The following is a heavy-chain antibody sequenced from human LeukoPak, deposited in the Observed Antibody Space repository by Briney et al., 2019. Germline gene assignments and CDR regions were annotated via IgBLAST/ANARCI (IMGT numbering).Heavy chain of an antibody. CDR2: IRYDGSNK. D-gene: IGHD3-22*01. V-gene: IGHV3-30*02. J-gene: IGHJ4*02. CDR1: GFTFSSYG. CDR3: ETYYYDSSGYLTFDY. Sequence: GGSLRLSCAASGFTFSSYGMHWVRQAPGKGLEWVAFIRYDGSNKYYADSAKGRFTISRDNYKNTLYLQMNSLRAEDTAVYYCETYYYDSSGYLTFDYWGQGTLVTVSS.